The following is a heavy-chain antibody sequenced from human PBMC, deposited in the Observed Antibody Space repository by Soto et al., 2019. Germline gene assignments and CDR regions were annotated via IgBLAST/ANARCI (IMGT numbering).Heavy chain of an antibody. CDR1: GFSFSSYA. J-gene: IGHJ4*02. CDR2: IWYDGSNK. CDR3: GRVLGAAGPPDL. D-gene: IGHD3-16*01. V-gene: IGHV3-33*01. Sequence: GGSLRLSCAASGFSFSSYAMHWVRQAPGKGLEWVAVIWYDGSNKFYADSVKGRFAISRDSSKNTVYLEMNTLRAEDTAVYYWGRVLGAAGPPDLGGGETLATVPS.